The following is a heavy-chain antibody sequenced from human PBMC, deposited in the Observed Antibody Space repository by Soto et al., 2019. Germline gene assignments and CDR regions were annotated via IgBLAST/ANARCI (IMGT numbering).Heavy chain of an antibody. V-gene: IGHV1-46*01. D-gene: IGHD6-13*01. CDR2: INPSGGST. Sequence: QVQLVQSGAEVKKPGASVKVSCKASGYTFTSYYMHWVRQAPGQGLEWMGIINPSGGSTSYAQKFQGRVTMTRDTSTSTVYMELSSLRSEDTAVYYCARFWFSSWYAEGPWAGMDVWGQGTTVTVSS. CDR1: GYTFTSYY. J-gene: IGHJ6*02. CDR3: ARFWFSSWYAEGPWAGMDV.